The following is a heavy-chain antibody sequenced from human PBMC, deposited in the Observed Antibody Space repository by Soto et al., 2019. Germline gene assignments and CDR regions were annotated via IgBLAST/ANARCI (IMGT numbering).Heavy chain of an antibody. CDR2: IYYSGSN. J-gene: IGHJ4*02. CDR1: VGCSISWY. V-gene: IGHV4-59*01. D-gene: IGHD2-21*01. Sequence: PWETLSLTCTFSVGCSISWYCSLILQPPVKGLEWIGYIYYSGSNNYNPSLKSRVTISVDTSKNQLSLKMSSVTAADTEVYYCARTDRKLAVVRAWVRGKANMVTVS. CDR3: ARTDRKLAVVRAWV.